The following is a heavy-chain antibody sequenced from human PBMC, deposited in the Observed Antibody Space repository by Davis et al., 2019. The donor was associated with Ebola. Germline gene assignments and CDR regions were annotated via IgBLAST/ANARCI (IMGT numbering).Heavy chain of an antibody. J-gene: IGHJ6*02. CDR1: GYTFSNFW. V-gene: IGHV5-51*01. CDR2: IYPGDSDT. Sequence: GESLKISCKASGYTFSNFWIGWVRQMPGKGLEWMGIIYPGDSDTRYRPSFQGQVTISADKSISTAYLQWSSLKASDTAMYYCAGSRYYYYGMDVWGQGTTVTVSS. CDR3: AGSRYYYYGMDV.